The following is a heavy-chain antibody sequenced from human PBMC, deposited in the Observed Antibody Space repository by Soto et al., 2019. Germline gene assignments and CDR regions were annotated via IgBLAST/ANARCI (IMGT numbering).Heavy chain of an antibody. Sequence: PGGSLRLSCAASGFTFSSYAMHWVRQAPGKGLEWVAVISYDGSNKYYADSVKGRFTISRDNSKNTLYLQMNSLRAEDTAVYYCARAGLFLEWLLSAGFDYWGQGTLVTVSS. D-gene: IGHD3-3*01. CDR1: GFTFSSYA. CDR2: ISYDGSNK. V-gene: IGHV3-30-3*01. J-gene: IGHJ4*02. CDR3: ARAGLFLEWLLSAGFDY.